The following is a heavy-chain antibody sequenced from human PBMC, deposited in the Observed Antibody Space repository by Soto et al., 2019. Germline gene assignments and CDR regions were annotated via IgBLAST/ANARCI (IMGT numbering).Heavy chain of an antibody. V-gene: IGHV1-2*02. CDR2: ISPHNGAT. Sequence: ASVKVSCKASGYTFTDYYIHWVRQAPGQGLEWLGWISPHNGATNYAQKFRGRVTLSRDTTINTSYPEMDRLTTDDTAVYYCARDGGVASVYGMDVWGQGTTVTVSS. CDR1: GYTFTDYY. J-gene: IGHJ6*02. CDR3: ARDGGVASVYGMDV. D-gene: IGHD5-12*01.